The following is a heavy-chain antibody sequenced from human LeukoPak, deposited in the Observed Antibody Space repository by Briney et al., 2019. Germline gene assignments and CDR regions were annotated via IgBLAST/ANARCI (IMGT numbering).Heavy chain of an antibody. CDR2: IKQDGSDR. Sequence: PGGSLRLSCAASGFTFRNYWMSWVRQAPGSGLEWVANIKQDGSDRNYVASVRGRFTISRDNAESSLYLQMNTLRAEDTAVCYCVRNLAVAGTCFDSWGQGTLVTVSS. CDR1: GFTFRNYW. D-gene: IGHD6-19*01. V-gene: IGHV3-7*03. J-gene: IGHJ4*02. CDR3: VRNLAVAGTCFDS.